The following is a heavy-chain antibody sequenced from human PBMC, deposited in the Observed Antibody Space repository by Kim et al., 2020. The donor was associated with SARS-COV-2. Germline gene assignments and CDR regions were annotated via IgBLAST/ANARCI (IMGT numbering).Heavy chain of an antibody. Sequence: GGSLRLSCAASGFTFSSYAMSWVRQAPGKGLEWVSAISGSGGSTYYADSVKGRFTISRDNSKNTLYLQMNSLRAEDTAVYYCAKDAGTVVTPTDAFDIWGQGTMVTVSS. D-gene: IGHD2-21*02. V-gene: IGHV3-23*01. J-gene: IGHJ3*02. CDR1: GFTFSSYA. CDR3: AKDAGTVVTPTDAFDI. CDR2: ISGSGGST.